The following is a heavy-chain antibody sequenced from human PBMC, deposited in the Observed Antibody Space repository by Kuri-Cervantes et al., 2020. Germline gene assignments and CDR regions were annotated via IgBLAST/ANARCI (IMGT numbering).Heavy chain of an antibody. CDR3: ARSRPYSGGKVWVDLDH. V-gene: IGHV4-34*01. CDR2: IDHSGRI. Sequence: SETLSLTCVVNGGPLSGYFLSWIRQSPGKGLEWIGEIDHSGRINYNPSLKSRLSISPDTSDNQFSLKLNSVTAADTAVYYCARSRPYSGGKVWVDLDHWGQGSLVTVSS. J-gene: IGHJ4*02. D-gene: IGHD5-12*01. CDR1: GGPLSGYF.